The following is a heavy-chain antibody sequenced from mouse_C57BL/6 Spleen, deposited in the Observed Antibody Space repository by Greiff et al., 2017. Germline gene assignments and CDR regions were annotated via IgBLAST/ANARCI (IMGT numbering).Heavy chain of an antibody. CDR3: ERWGGSYYAMDY. V-gene: IGHV1-53*01. D-gene: IGHD3-1*01. Sequence: QVQLQQPGTELVKPGASVKLSCKASGYTFTSYWMHWVKQRPGQGLEWIGNINPSNGGTNYNEKFKSKATLTVNKSSSTAYMQLSSLTSEDSAVYYCERWGGSYYAMDYWGQGTSVTVSS. CDR2: INPSNGGT. CDR1: GYTFTSYW. J-gene: IGHJ4*01.